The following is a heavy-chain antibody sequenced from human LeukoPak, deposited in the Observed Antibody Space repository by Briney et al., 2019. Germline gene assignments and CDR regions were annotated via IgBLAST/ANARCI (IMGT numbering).Heavy chain of an antibody. CDR1: GGSFSGYY. V-gene: IGHV4-34*01. Sequence: NTSETLSLTCAVYGGSFSGYYWSWIRQPPGKGLEWIGEINHSGSTNYNPSLKSRVTISVDTSKNQFSLKLSSVTAADTAVYYCARGSTVADDWGQGTLVTVSS. CDR2: INHSGST. J-gene: IGHJ4*02. CDR3: ARGSTVADD. D-gene: IGHD4-23*01.